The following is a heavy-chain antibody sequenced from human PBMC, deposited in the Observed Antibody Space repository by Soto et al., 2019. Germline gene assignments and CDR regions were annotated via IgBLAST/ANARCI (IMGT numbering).Heavy chain of an antibody. CDR1: GFSLTTSGVG. Sequence: QITLKESGPTLVKPTQTLTLTCTFSGFSLTTSGVGVGWIRQPPGKALEWLALIYLDDDKRYSPSLKSRLTITKDTSKNQLVLTMTNMDPVDTATYYCALRPGGYFFQHWGQGNLVTVSS. CDR3: ALRPGGYFFQH. CDR2: IYLDDDK. J-gene: IGHJ1*01. V-gene: IGHV2-5*02. D-gene: IGHD3-10*01.